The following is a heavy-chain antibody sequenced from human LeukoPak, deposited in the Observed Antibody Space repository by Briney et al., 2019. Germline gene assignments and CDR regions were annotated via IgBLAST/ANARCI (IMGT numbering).Heavy chain of an antibody. J-gene: IGHJ3*02. CDR1: GYTFTGYY. CDR2: INPNSGGT. D-gene: IGHD1-26*01. Sequence: ASVKVSCKASGYTFTGYYIHWVRQAPGQGLEWMGRINPNSGGTNYAQKCQGRVTMTRDTSISTAYMELSRLRSDDTAVYYCARINSGSYWGHDAFDMWGQGTMVTVSS. CDR3: ARINSGSYWGHDAFDM. V-gene: IGHV1-2*06.